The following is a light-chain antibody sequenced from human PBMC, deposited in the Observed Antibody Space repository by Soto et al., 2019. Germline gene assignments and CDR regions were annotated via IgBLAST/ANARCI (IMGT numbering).Light chain of an antibody. Sequence: EIVLTQSPGTLTLSPGESAALSCRASQTISNNYLVWYRQKPGQAPRLLIYAVSSRAAGIPDRFSGSGSGTDFALTIARREPEDSAVYYCQQHSNSPWTFGQGNRVEI. CDR2: AVS. J-gene: IGKJ1*01. CDR1: QTISNNY. CDR3: QQHSNSPWT. V-gene: IGKV3-20*01.